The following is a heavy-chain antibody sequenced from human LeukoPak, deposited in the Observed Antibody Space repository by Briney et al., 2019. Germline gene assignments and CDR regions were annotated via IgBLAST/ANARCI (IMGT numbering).Heavy chain of an antibody. CDR2: IKDDGSEK. CDR3: ARDSQHLNFDH. CDR1: GFTLSNYL. D-gene: IGHD3-3*02. V-gene: IGHV3-7*04. Sequence: GGSLRLSCAVSGFTLSNYLMNWVRQAPGKGLEWVANIKDDGSEKYYVDTVKGRFTISRDNAKNSLYLQMDSLRAEDTAVYYCARDSQHLNFDHWGQGTLVTVSS. J-gene: IGHJ4*02.